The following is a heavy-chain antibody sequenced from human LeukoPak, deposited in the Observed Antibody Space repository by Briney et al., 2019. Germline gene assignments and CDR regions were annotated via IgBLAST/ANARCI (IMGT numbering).Heavy chain of an antibody. D-gene: IGHD6-19*01. CDR3: ARGSRYSSGWYYFDY. V-gene: IGHV3-74*01. CDR2: LNADGNSI. Sequence: GGSLRLSCAASGFTFSNYWMHWVRQAPGKGLVWVSRLNADGNSITYADSVRGRFTISRDNAKNTVHLQMNSLRAEDTAVYYCARGSRYSSGWYYFDYWGQGTLVTVSS. CDR1: GFTFSNYW. J-gene: IGHJ4*02.